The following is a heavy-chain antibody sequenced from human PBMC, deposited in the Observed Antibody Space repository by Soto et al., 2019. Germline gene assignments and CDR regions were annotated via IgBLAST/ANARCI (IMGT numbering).Heavy chain of an antibody. CDR1: GYTFTIYG. V-gene: IGHV1-18*01. J-gene: IGHJ5*02. CDR2: ISAYNGNT. Sequence: SVKVSCKASGYTFTIYGICWVRQAPGQGLEWMGWISAYNGNTNYAQKLQGRVTMTTDTFTSTAYMELRSLRSDDTAVYYCARGSSSWYTGRINWFDPWGQGTLVTVSS. D-gene: IGHD6-13*01. CDR3: ARGSSSWYTGRINWFDP.